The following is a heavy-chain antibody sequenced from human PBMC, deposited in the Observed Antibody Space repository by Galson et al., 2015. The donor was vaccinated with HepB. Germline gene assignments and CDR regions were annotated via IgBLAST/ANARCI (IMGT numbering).Heavy chain of an antibody. D-gene: IGHD3-16*01. V-gene: IGHV7-4-1*02. Sequence: SVKISCKASGYTFIHYRINWLRQAPGQGLEWMGWINTNTGNPTYAQGFTGRFVFSLDTSVSTAYLQINSLKAEDTAIYYCAKELRIDALDIWGRGTMVTVSS. CDR2: INTNTGNP. CDR1: GYTFIHYR. J-gene: IGHJ3*02. CDR3: AKELRIDALDI.